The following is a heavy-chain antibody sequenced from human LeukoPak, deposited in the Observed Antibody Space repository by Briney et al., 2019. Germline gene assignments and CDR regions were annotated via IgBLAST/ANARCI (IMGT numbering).Heavy chain of an antibody. CDR1: GFTFINYE. V-gene: IGHV3-48*03. Sequence: PGGSLRLSCAASGFTFINYELNWVRQAPGKGLEWVSYISSSGSTIYYADSVKGRFTISRDNSKNTLYLQMNSLRAEDTAVYHCAKTTYCGGDCYSWYFDYWGQGTLVTVSS. CDR2: ISSSGSTI. CDR3: AKTTYCGGDCYSWYFDY. J-gene: IGHJ4*02. D-gene: IGHD2-21*02.